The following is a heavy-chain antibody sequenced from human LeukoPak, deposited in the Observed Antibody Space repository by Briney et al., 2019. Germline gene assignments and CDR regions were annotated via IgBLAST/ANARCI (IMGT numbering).Heavy chain of an antibody. V-gene: IGHV3-43*02. CDR3: AKGVVPAADDGYYYGMDV. Sequence: PGGSLRLSCAASGFTFDDYAMHWVRQAPGKGLEWVSLISGDGGSTYYADSVKGRFTISRDNSKNSLYLQMNSLRTEDTALYYCAKGVVPAADDGYYYGMDVWGQGTTVTVS. D-gene: IGHD2-2*01. CDR1: GFTFDDYA. CDR2: ISGDGGST. J-gene: IGHJ6*02.